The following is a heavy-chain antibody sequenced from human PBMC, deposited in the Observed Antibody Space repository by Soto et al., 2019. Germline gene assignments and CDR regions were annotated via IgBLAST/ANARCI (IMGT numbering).Heavy chain of an antibody. D-gene: IGHD1-26*01. CDR1: GFTLRSSA. CDR2: TWHDGSNK. J-gene: IGHJ5*02. CDR3: ARDISGSIDL. Sequence: PGGSLRLSCISSGFTLRSSAIHWVRQAPGKGLEAVAFTWHDGSNKYYADSVKGRFSASRGSSNDVLYLQMDNLRDADTAIYYCARDISGSIDLWGQGTLVTVSS. V-gene: IGHV3-33*01.